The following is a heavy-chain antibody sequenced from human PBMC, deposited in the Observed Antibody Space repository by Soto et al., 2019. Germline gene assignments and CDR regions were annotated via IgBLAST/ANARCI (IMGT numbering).Heavy chain of an antibody. V-gene: IGHV3-15*07. Sequence: GGSLRLSCAASGFTFSNAWMNWVRQAPGKGLEWVGRIKSKTDGGTTDYAAPVKGRFTISRDDSKNTLYLQMNSLKTEDTAVYYCTTSFCLSSTSCYISYYYYGMDVWGQGTTVTVSS. D-gene: IGHD2-2*02. CDR2: IKSKTDGGTT. J-gene: IGHJ6*02. CDR1: GFTFSNAW. CDR3: TTSFCLSSTSCYISYYYYGMDV.